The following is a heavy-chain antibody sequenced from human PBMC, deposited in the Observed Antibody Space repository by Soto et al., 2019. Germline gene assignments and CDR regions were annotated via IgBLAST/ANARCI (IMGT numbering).Heavy chain of an antibody. CDR1: GFTFSSYG. J-gene: IGHJ6*02. D-gene: IGHD3-10*01. CDR3: ARVLTPPLWFGEEKYGMDV. V-gene: IGHV3-33*01. Sequence: GGSLRLSCAASGFTFSSYGMHWVRQAPGKGLEWVAVIWYDGSNKYYADSVKGRFTISRDNSKDTLYLQMNSLRAEDTAVYYCARVLTPPLWFGEEKYGMDVWGQGTTVTVSS. CDR2: IWYDGSNK.